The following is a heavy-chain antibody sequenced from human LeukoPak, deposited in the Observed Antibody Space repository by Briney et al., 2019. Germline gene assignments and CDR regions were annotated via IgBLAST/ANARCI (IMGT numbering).Heavy chain of an antibody. D-gene: IGHD1-26*01. Sequence: SGGSLRLSCAASGFTFSNYMMHWVRQAPGKGLVWVSRIKSDGITITYADSVKGRFTISRDNAKSSLHLQMDSLRAEDTAVYYCARDMSFSGSSWDYWGQGTLVTVSS. V-gene: IGHV3-74*01. CDR1: GFTFSNYM. CDR2: IKSDGITI. J-gene: IGHJ4*02. CDR3: ARDMSFSGSSWDY.